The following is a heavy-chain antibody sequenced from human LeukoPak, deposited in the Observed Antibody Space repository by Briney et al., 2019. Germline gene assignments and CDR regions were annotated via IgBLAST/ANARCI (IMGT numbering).Heavy chain of an antibody. D-gene: IGHD6-13*01. CDR2: IYTDGST. V-gene: IGHV4-4*07. Sequence: SETLSLTCTVSGGSISSYYWSWIRQPAGKGLEWIGRIYTDGSTNYNPSLKSRVTISVDTSKNQFSLKLSSVTAADTAVYYCARGDLIAAAVYFDYWGQGTLVTVSS. J-gene: IGHJ4*02. CDR3: ARGDLIAAAVYFDY. CDR1: GGSISSYY.